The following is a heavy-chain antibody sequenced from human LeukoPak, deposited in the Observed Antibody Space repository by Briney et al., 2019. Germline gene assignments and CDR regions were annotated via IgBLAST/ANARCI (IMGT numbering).Heavy chain of an antibody. D-gene: IGHD3-22*01. CDR1: GFTFSSYA. CDR2: ISGSGGST. V-gene: IGHV3-23*01. Sequence: GGSLRLSCAASGFTFSSYAMSWVRQAPGKGLEWVSAISGSGGSTYYADSVKGRFTISRDNSKNTLYLQMNSLRAGDTAVYYCARGMGYYDSSGLDYWGQGTLVTVSS. CDR3: ARGMGYYDSSGLDY. J-gene: IGHJ4*02.